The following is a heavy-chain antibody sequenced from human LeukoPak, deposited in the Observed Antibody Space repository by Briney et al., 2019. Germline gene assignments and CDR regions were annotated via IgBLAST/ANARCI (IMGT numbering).Heavy chain of an antibody. D-gene: IGHD1-14*01. CDR1: GYTFTNYA. Sequence: ASVKVSCKASGYTFTNYAISWVRQAPGQGLEWMGCIRTYNGDTNYAQKIQGRVTMTTDTSTNTAYMELRCLRSDDTAVYYCARERIRTPYYGMDVWGQGTTVTVSS. CDR3: ARERIRTPYYGMDV. CDR2: IRTYNGDT. J-gene: IGHJ6*02. V-gene: IGHV1-18*01.